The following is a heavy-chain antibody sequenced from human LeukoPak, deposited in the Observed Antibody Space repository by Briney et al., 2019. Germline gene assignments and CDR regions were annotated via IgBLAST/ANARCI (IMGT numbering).Heavy chain of an antibody. J-gene: IGHJ4*02. V-gene: IGHV4-61*02. CDR3: ARDRYYYDSSGYLRFDY. D-gene: IGHD3-22*01. Sequence: TLSLTCTVSGGSISSSSYYWSWIRQPAGKGLEWIGRIHTSGSTNYNPSLKSRVTMSVDTSKNQFSLKLRSVTAADTAVYYCARDRYYYDSSGYLRFDYWSQGTLVTVSS. CDR1: GGSISSSSYY. CDR2: IHTSGST.